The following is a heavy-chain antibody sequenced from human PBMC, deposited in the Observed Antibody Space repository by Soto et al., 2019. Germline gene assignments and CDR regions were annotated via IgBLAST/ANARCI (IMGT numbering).Heavy chain of an antibody. Sequence: EVQLVESGGVVVQPGGSLRLSCAASGFTFDDYTMHWVRQAPGKGLEWVSLISWDGGSTYYADSVKGRFTISRDNSKNSLYLQMNSLRTEDIALYYCAKGSIAVAGTVFWYFDLWGRGTLVTVSS. D-gene: IGHD6-19*01. CDR1: GFTFDDYT. J-gene: IGHJ2*01. CDR2: ISWDGGST. V-gene: IGHV3-43*01. CDR3: AKGSIAVAGTVFWYFDL.